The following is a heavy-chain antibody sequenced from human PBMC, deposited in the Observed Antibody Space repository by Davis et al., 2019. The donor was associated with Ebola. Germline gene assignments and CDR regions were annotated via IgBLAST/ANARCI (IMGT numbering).Heavy chain of an antibody. Sequence: GESLKISCQGSGYSFTNFWIAWVRQMPGKGLEWMGIIYPGDSDTKYSPSFQGQVTISADKSGSTAYLQWTSLKASDTAMYYCARRNGDYYFDYWGQGTLVTVSS. D-gene: IGHD3-10*01. CDR1: GYSFTNFW. CDR3: ARRNGDYYFDY. J-gene: IGHJ4*02. V-gene: IGHV5-51*01. CDR2: IYPGDSDT.